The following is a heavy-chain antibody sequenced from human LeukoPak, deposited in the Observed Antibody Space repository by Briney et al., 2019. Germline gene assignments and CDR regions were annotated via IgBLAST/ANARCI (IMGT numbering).Heavy chain of an antibody. CDR2: IKQDGSEK. J-gene: IGHJ5*02. CDR1: GFIFSSYW. CDR3: ARADGDYFDP. D-gene: IGHD4-17*01. Sequence: GGSLRLSCAASGFIFSSYWMSWVRQAPGKGLEWVANIKQDGSEKYYVDSVKGRFTISRDNAKNSLYLQMNSLRAEDTAVYYCARADGDYFDPWGQGTLVTVSS. V-gene: IGHV3-7*01.